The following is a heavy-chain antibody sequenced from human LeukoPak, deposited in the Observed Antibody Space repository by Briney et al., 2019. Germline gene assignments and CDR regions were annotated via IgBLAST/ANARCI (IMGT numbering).Heavy chain of an antibody. CDR2: ISGSGGST. CDR3: AKDQGVYYYGSGSYSIDY. CDR1: GFTFSSYS. J-gene: IGHJ4*02. Sequence: RTGGSLRLSCAASGFTFSSYSMNWVRQAPGKGLEWVSGISGSGGSTYYADSVKGRFTISRDNSKNTLYLQMNSLRAEDTAVYYCAKDQGVYYYGSGSYSIDYWGQGTLVTVSS. D-gene: IGHD3-10*01. V-gene: IGHV3-23*01.